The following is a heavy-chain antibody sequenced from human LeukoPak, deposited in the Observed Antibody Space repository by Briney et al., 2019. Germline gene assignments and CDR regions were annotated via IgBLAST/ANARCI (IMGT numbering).Heavy chain of an antibody. V-gene: IGHV4-61*01. Sequence: SETLSLTCTVSGGSVSSGNYYWSWIRQPPGKGLEWIGYIDYSGSSNYNPSLKSRLTISVDTSKNQFPLKLSSVTAADTAVYYCARIAATGIDYWGQGTLVTVSS. D-gene: IGHD6-13*01. CDR2: IDYSGSS. CDR3: ARIAATGIDY. J-gene: IGHJ4*02. CDR1: GGSVSSGNYY.